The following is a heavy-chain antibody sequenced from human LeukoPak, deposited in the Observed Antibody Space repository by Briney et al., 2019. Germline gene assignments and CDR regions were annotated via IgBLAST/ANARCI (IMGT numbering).Heavy chain of an antibody. CDR1: GYTFTSYA. CDR2: INAGNGNT. J-gene: IGHJ4*02. D-gene: IGHD3-22*01. Sequence: ASVKVSCKASGYTFTSYAMHWVRQAPGQRREWMGWINAGNGNTKYSQTFQGRVTITRDTSASTAYMELSRLRSEDTAVYDCARGIMDSCGYYYWGQGTLVTVSS. V-gene: IGHV1-3*01. CDR3: ARGIMDSCGYYY.